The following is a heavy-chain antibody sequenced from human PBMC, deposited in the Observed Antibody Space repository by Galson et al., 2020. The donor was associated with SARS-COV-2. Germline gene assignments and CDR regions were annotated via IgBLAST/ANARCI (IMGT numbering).Heavy chain of an antibody. Sequence: GGSLRLSCVASGFTFSNYWMHWVRQAPGKELLWVSRIKSDGSITYYADSVRGRFTISRDNAKNTLYLQMNSLRVEDTAVYYCARDAVPEYEILTAMPGDYWGQGTLVTVSS. V-gene: IGHV3-74*01. D-gene: IGHD3-9*01. CDR3: ARDAVPEYEILTAMPGDY. CDR1: GFTFSNYW. CDR2: IKSDGSIT. J-gene: IGHJ4*02.